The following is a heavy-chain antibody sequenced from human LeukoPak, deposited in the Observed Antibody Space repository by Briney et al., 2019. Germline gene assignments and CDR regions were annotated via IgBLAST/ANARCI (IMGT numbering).Heavy chain of an antibody. CDR1: GYTFTSYG. CDR2: ISAYNGNT. Sequence: ASVKVSCKASGYTFTSYGISWVRQAPGQGLEWMGWISAYNGNTNYAQKLQGRVTMTTDTSTSTAYMELRSLRSDDTAVYYCARNRCCGGDCWLPTYFDIWGQGTMVTVSS. V-gene: IGHV1-18*01. CDR3: ARNRCCGGDCWLPTYFDI. J-gene: IGHJ3*02. D-gene: IGHD2-21*01.